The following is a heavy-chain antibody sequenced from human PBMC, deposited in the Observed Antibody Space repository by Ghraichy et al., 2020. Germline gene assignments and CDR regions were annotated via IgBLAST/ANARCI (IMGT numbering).Heavy chain of an antibody. CDR3: ARTYDFWSGLMGGPNDY. D-gene: IGHD3-3*01. CDR2: ISSSSSTI. Sequence: LSLTCAASGFTFSSYSMNWVRQAPGKGLEWVSYISSSSSTIYYADSVKGRFTISRDNAKNSLYLQMNSLRAEDTAVYYCARTYDFWSGLMGGPNDYWGQGTLVTVSS. J-gene: IGHJ4*02. CDR1: GFTFSSYS. V-gene: IGHV3-48*01.